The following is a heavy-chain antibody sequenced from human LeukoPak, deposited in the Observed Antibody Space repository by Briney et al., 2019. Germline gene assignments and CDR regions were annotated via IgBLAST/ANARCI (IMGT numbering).Heavy chain of an antibody. CDR1: GGSISSGGYY. Sequence: SETLSLTCTVSGGSISSGGYYWSWIRQHPGKGLEWIGYIYYSGSTYYNPSLKSRVTISVDTSKNQFSLKLSSVTAADTAVYYCARVNPAGYQGSDFDYWGQGTLVTVSS. V-gene: IGHV4-31*03. J-gene: IGHJ4*02. CDR3: ARVNPAGYQGSDFDY. D-gene: IGHD3-9*01. CDR2: IYYSGST.